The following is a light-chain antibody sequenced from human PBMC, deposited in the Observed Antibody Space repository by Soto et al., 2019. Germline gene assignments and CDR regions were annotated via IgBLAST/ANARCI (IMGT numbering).Light chain of an antibody. J-gene: IGKJ1*01. CDR1: QGISSY. Sequence: AIQLTQSPPSLSASVGDRVTITCRASQGISSYLAWYQQKPGKAPKLLIYDASSLESGVPSRFSGSGSGTEFTLTISSLQPDDFATYYCQQYNSYWTFGQGTKVDIK. CDR2: DAS. V-gene: IGKV1-13*02. CDR3: QQYNSYWT.